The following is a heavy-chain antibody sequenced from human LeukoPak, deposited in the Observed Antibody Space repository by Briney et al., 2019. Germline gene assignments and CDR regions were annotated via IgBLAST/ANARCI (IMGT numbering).Heavy chain of an antibody. V-gene: IGHV3-64*04. CDR2: ISSNGGST. D-gene: IGHD6-13*01. CDR3: GAAGSSWPLAIDY. J-gene: IGHJ4*02. Sequence: PGGSLRLSCSASGFTFSSYAMHWVRQAPGKGLEYVSAISSNGGSTYYADSVKGRFTISRDNSKNTLYLQMNSLRAEDTAVYYCGAAGSSWPLAIDYWGQGTLVTVSS. CDR1: GFTFSSYA.